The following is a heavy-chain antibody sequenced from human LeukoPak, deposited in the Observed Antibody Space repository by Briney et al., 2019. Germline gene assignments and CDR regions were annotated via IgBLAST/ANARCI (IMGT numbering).Heavy chain of an antibody. CDR1: GYTFTSYG. Sequence: GASVKVSYKASGYTFTSYGISWVRQAPGQGLEWMGWISAYNGNTNYAQKLQGRVTMTTDTSTSTAYMELRSLRSDDTAVYYCARVAIFGVVTHFDYWGQGTLVTVSS. CDR3: ARVAIFGVVTHFDY. D-gene: IGHD3-3*01. V-gene: IGHV1-18*01. CDR2: ISAYNGNT. J-gene: IGHJ4*02.